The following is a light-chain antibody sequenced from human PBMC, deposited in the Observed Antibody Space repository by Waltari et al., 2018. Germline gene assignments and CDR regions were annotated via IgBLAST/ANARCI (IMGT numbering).Light chain of an antibody. J-gene: IGKJ1*01. CDR3: QNHERLPAV. CDR2: GPS. Sequence: EIVLTQSPGTLSLSPGERATLSCRASQNIGRYLIWYQQKPGQAPRLLIYGPSSRAAGIPDRFSGSGSGTDFSLTISRLEPEDFAVYYCQNHERLPAVFGQGTKVEIK. CDR1: QNIGRY. V-gene: IGKV3-20*01.